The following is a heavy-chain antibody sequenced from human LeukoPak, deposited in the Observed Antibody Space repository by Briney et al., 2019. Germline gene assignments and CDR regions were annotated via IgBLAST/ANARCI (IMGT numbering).Heavy chain of an antibody. CDR2: INPSGGST. D-gene: IGHD4-17*01. V-gene: IGHV1-46*01. CDR1: GYTFTTYY. CDR3: ARDRGDYGVNLGAFDI. J-gene: IGHJ3*02. Sequence: GASVKVSCKASGYTFTTYYIHWVRQAPGQGLEWMGIINPSGGSTSYAQKFQGRVTMTRDTSTSTVYMELSSLRSEDTAVYYCARDRGDYGVNLGAFDIWGQGTMVTVSS.